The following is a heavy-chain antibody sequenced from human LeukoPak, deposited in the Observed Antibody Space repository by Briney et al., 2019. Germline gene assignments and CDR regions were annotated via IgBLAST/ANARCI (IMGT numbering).Heavy chain of an antibody. D-gene: IGHD3-22*01. Sequence: SETLSLTCTVSGGSISSSSYYWGWIRQPPGKGLEWIGSIYYSGSTYYNPSLKSRVTISVDTSKNQFSLKLSSVTAANTAVYYCANYDSSGHDAFDIWGQGTMVTVSS. CDR2: IYYSGST. J-gene: IGHJ3*02. CDR3: ANYDSSGHDAFDI. CDR1: GGSISSSSYY. V-gene: IGHV4-39*07.